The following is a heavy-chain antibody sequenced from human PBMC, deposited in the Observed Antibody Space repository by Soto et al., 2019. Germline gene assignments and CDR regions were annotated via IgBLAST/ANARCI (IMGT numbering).Heavy chain of an antibody. Sequence: EVQLLESGGDLVQPGESLRLSCAASGFTFNNYAMTWVRQAPGKGLEWLSGISGGGSNTYYANSVKGRFIISRDNSKKTVYLQLNSLRVEDTATYYCAKSPTATSPRVDSWGQGTLVTVSS. J-gene: IGHJ4*02. V-gene: IGHV3-23*01. D-gene: IGHD6-25*01. CDR1: GFTFNNYA. CDR2: ISGGGSNT. CDR3: AKSPTATSPRVDS.